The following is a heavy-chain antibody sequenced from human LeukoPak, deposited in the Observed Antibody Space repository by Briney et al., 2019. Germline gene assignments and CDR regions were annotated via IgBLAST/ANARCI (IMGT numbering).Heavy chain of an antibody. D-gene: IGHD3-10*01. J-gene: IGHJ4*02. CDR3: ARDVWFGELVYFDY. CDR2: ISSSSSYI. V-gene: IGHV3-21*01. CDR1: GFTFSSYS. Sequence: GGSLRLSCAASGFTFSSYSMNWVRQAPGKGLEWVSSISSSSSYIYYADSVKGRFTISRDNAKNSLYLQMNSLRAEDTAVYYCARDVWFGELVYFDYWGQGTLVTVSS.